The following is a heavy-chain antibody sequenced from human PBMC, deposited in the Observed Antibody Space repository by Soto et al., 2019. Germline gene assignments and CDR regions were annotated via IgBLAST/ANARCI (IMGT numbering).Heavy chain of an antibody. CDR1: GGSFSGNY. CDR2: IDPSGRT. Sequence: QVQLQQWGAGLLKPSETLSLTCGVYGGSFSGNYWSWIRQPPGVGLEWIGEIDPSGRTNYSPSLKSRATISADTSKNQFSLKLSSVIAADTAVYYCAGGRDGGGASWGQGTLVTVSS. D-gene: IGHD4-17*01. CDR3: AGGRDGGGAS. V-gene: IGHV4-34*02. J-gene: IGHJ5*02.